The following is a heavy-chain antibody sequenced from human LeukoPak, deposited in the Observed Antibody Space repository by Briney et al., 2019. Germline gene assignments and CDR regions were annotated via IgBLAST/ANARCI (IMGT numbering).Heavy chain of an antibody. Sequence: GGSLRLSCAASGFTFSSYAMSWVRQAPGKGLEWVSAISGSGGSPYYADSVKGRFTISRDNSKNTLYLQMNSLRAEDTAVYYCAKVKVMSDYYYDSSGYSYFDYWGQGTLATVSS. CDR2: ISGSGGSP. J-gene: IGHJ4*02. V-gene: IGHV3-23*01. CDR1: GFTFSSYA. D-gene: IGHD3-22*01. CDR3: AKVKVMSDYYYDSSGYSYFDY.